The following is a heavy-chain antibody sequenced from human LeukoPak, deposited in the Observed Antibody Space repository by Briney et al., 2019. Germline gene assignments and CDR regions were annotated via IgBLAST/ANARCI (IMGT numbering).Heavy chain of an antibody. CDR1: GFLFSSYW. J-gene: IGHJ1*01. D-gene: IGHD3-22*01. CDR2: VYLSESDI. CDR3: ARLNHYDTSGYYSSEYFQY. V-gene: IGHV5-51*01. Sequence: GASLKLSCRGSGFLFSSYWLAGVRPMPGKGLAGMGIVYLSESDIRYIPYFEGLVTISADTSINTAYLQLSSLEASDTAMYFCARLNHYDTSGYYSSEYFQYWGQGTLVTVSS.